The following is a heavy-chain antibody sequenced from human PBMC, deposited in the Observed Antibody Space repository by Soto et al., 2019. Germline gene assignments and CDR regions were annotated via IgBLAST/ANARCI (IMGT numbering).Heavy chain of an antibody. J-gene: IGHJ4*02. Sequence: EVQLVESGGGLVQPGGSLRLSCAASGFTFSNFWMHWVRQAPGKGLVWVSRINSDGSSATYRDSVKGRFTIFRDSAKNTLFLQMNSLRAEDTAVYYCARDPAPIGWYDYWGQGTLVTVSS. CDR3: ARDPAPIGWYDY. V-gene: IGHV3-74*03. D-gene: IGHD6-19*01. CDR1: GFTFSNFW. CDR2: INSDGSSA.